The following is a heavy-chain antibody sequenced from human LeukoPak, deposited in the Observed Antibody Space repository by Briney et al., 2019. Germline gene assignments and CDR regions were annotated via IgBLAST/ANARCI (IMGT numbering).Heavy chain of an antibody. V-gene: IGHV3-33*01. CDR1: GFTFSSYG. J-gene: IGHJ6*02. CDR3: ARLGYCSGGSCSYYYGMDV. CDR2: IWYDGSNK. D-gene: IGHD2-15*01. Sequence: PGGSLRLSCAASGFTFSSYGMHWVRQAPGKGLEWVAVIWYDGSNKYYADSVKGRFTISRDNSKNTLYLQMNSLRAEDTAVYYCARLGYCSGGSCSYYYGMDVWGQGTTVTVSS.